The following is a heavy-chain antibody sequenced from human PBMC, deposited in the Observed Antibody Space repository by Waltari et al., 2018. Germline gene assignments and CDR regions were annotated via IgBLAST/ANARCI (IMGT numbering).Heavy chain of an antibody. CDR3: AREGGTMVRGAGKLDY. D-gene: IGHD3-10*01. CDR2: TYTSGST. Sequence: QVQLQESGPGLVKPSQTLSLTCTVSGGSISSGSYYWSWIRQPAGKGLEWIGRTYTSGSTNYNPSLKSRVTISVDTSKNQFSLKLSSVTAADTAVYYCAREGGTMVRGAGKLDYWGQGTLVTVSS. CDR1: GGSISSGSYY. J-gene: IGHJ4*02. V-gene: IGHV4-61*02.